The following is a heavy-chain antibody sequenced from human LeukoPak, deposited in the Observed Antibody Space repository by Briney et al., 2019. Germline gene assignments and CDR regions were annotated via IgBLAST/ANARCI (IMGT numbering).Heavy chain of an antibody. CDR1: GFTFSSYG. CDR2: IPYDGSNK. V-gene: IGHV3-30*18. Sequence: GGSLRLSCAASGFTFSSYGMHWVRQAPGKGLEWVAVIPYDGSNKYYADSVKGRFTISRDNSKNTLYLQMNSLRAEDTAVYYCAKAAPGRHFDYWGQGTLVTVSS. J-gene: IGHJ4*02. CDR3: AKAAPGRHFDY.